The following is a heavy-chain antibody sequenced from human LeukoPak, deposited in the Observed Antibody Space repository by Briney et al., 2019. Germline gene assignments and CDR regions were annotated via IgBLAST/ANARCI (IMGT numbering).Heavy chain of an antibody. Sequence: GRSLRLSCAASGFTFDDYAMHWVRQAPGKGLEWVSGISWNSGSIGYADSVKGRFTISRDNAKNSLYLQMNSLRAEDTALYYCAKGYYYDSTRVFDYWGQGTLVTVSS. J-gene: IGHJ4*02. CDR3: AKGYYYDSTRVFDY. CDR2: ISWNSGSI. V-gene: IGHV3-9*01. CDR1: GFTFDDYA. D-gene: IGHD3-22*01.